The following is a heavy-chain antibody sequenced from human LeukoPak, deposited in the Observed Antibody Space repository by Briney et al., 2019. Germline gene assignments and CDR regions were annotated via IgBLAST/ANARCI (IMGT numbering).Heavy chain of an antibody. D-gene: IGHD3-22*01. CDR2: ISSSSSTI. CDR1: GFTFSSYS. V-gene: IGHV3-48*01. J-gene: IGHJ4*02. Sequence: GGSLRLSCAASGFTFSSYSMNWVRQAPGKGLEWVPYISSSSSTIYYADSVKGRFTISRDNAKNSLYLQMNSLRAEDTAVYYCARGGYYYDSSGYSPFDYWGQGTLVTVSS. CDR3: ARGGYYYDSSGYSPFDY.